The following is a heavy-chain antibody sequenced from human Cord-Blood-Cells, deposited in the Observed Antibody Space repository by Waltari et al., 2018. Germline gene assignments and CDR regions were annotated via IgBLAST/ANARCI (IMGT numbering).Heavy chain of an antibody. V-gene: IGHV3-33*01. J-gene: IGHJ6*02. Sequence: QVQLVESGGGVVQPGRSLRLSCAASGFTFSSYGMHWVRQAPGKGLGWVAVIWYDGSKKDDADSVKGRFTISRDNSKNTLYLQMNSLRAEDTAVYYCARDGSALRGSGSHYYYGMDVWGQGTTVTVSS. D-gene: IGHD3-10*01. CDR3: ARDGSALRGSGSHYYYGMDV. CDR2: IWYDGSKK. CDR1: GFTFSSYG.